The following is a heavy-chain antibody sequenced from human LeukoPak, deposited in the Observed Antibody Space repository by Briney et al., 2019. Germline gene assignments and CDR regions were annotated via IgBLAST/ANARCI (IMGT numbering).Heavy chain of an antibody. CDR2: IYYTGNT. D-gene: IGHD4-17*01. Sequence: SETLSLTCTVSGGSISTFDWSWIRQPPGKGLEWIGDIYYTGNTNYNPSLKSRVTISVDTSKNQFSLKLRSVTAADTAVYFCAXXXXXXXXXXXXIWXXXXXXTVXXXXXXXXXXXSFD. J-gene: IGHJ2*01. CDR3: AXXXXXXXXXXXXIWXXXXXXTVXXXXXXXXXXXSFD. V-gene: IGHV4-59*01. CDR1: GGSISTFD.